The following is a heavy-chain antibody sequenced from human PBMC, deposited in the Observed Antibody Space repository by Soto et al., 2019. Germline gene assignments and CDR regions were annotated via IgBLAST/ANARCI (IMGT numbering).Heavy chain of an antibody. CDR3: ARVSGSYYYGMDV. J-gene: IGHJ6*02. CDR1: GGSISSYY. D-gene: IGHD1-26*01. V-gene: IGHV4-59*12. CDR2: IYHSGST. Sequence: KPSETLSLTCTVSGGSISSYYWSWIRQPPGKGLEWIGYIYHSGSTNYNPSLKSRVTISVDKSKNQFSLKLSSVTAADTAVYYCARVSGSYYYGMDVWGQGTTVTVSS.